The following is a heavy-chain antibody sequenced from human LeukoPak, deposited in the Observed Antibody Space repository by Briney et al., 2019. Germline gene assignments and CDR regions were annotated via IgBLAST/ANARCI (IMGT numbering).Heavy chain of an antibody. CDR3: ARPGSGGDYRLWRRAFDF. V-gene: IGHV4-34*01. J-gene: IGHJ3*01. D-gene: IGHD2-21*02. Sequence: PSETLSLTCAVYGGSFSGYYWSWIRQPPGKGLEWIGEINHSGSTNYNPSLKSRVTISVDTSKNQFSLKLSSVTAADTAVYYCARPGSGGDYRLWRRAFDFWGQGTMVTVSS. CDR1: GGSFSGYY. CDR2: INHSGST.